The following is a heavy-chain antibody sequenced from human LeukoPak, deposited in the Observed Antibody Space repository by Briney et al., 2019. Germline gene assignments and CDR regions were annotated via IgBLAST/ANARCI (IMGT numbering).Heavy chain of an antibody. CDR1: GGSISSSSYY. Sequence: SETLSLTCTVSGGSISSSSYYWGWIRQPPGKGLEWIGSIYYSGSTYYNPSLKSRVTISVDTSKNQFSLKLSSVAAADTAVYYCASIPNTKYSYGLRFDYWGLGTLVTVSS. D-gene: IGHD5-18*01. J-gene: IGHJ4*02. CDR3: ASIPNTKYSYGLRFDY. CDR2: IYYSGST. V-gene: IGHV4-39*07.